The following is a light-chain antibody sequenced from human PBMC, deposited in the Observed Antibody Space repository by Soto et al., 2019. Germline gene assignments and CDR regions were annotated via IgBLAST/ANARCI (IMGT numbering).Light chain of an antibody. CDR3: QQYNSYPLT. CDR2: MAS. CDR1: QSISSW. Sequence: DIQMTQSPSTLSASVGDRVTITCRASQSISSWLAWYQQKPGKAPNLLIYMASSLESGVPSRFSGSGSGTEFTLTISSLQPDDFATYYCQQYNSYPLTFGPGTKVDIK. V-gene: IGKV1-5*03. J-gene: IGKJ3*01.